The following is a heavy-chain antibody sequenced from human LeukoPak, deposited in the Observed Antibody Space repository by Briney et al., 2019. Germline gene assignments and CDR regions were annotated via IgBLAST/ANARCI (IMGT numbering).Heavy chain of an antibody. Sequence: ASAKVSCKASGYTFTGYYMHWVRQAPAQGLEWMGWINPNSGGTNYAQKFQGRVTTTRDTSISTAYMELSRLRSDDTAVYYCALKYYYDSSGYYFRGAFDIWGQGTMVTVSS. V-gene: IGHV1-2*02. J-gene: IGHJ3*02. CDR3: ALKYYYDSSGYYFRGAFDI. D-gene: IGHD3-22*01. CDR2: INPNSGGT. CDR1: GYTFTGYY.